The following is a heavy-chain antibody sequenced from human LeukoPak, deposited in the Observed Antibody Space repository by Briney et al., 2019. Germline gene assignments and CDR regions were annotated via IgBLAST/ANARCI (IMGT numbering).Heavy chain of an antibody. V-gene: IGHV3-15*01. Sequence: GGSLRLSCAASGFTFSNAWMSWVRQAPGKGLEWVGRIKSKTDGETTNYGAPVKGRFTISRDDSKNTLYLQMNSLKTEDTAVYYRTTVPDGPDYRGQGTLVTVSS. CDR2: IKSKTDGETT. CDR3: TTVPDGPDY. CDR1: GFTFSNAW. J-gene: IGHJ4*02. D-gene: IGHD1-14*01.